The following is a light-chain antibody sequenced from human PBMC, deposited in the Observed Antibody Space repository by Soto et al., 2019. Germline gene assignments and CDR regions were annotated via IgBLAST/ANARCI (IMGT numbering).Light chain of an antibody. V-gene: IGKV3-15*01. Sequence: EILMTQSPATLSVSPGERATLSCRASQSFSSNLAWYQQKPGQAPRLLIYGASTRATGIPARFSGSGSGTEFTLTISSLQSEDFAVYYCQQYNNWPQTFGQGTKVDIK. J-gene: IGKJ1*01. CDR2: GAS. CDR1: QSFSSN. CDR3: QQYNNWPQT.